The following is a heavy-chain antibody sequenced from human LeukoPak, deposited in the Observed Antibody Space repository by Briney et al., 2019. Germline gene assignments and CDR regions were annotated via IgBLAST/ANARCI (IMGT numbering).Heavy chain of an antibody. CDR3: AKDGGRGSSPSHFDY. CDR2: ISYDESKK. Sequence: PGGSLRLSCAASGSTFSSYGMHWVRQAPGKGLEWVALISYDESKKYYADSVKGRVTISRDSSKNTLYLQMNSLTAEDTAVYYCAKDGGRGSSPSHFDYWGQGTLVTVSS. D-gene: IGHD1-26*01. CDR1: GSTFSSYG. V-gene: IGHV3-30*18. J-gene: IGHJ4*02.